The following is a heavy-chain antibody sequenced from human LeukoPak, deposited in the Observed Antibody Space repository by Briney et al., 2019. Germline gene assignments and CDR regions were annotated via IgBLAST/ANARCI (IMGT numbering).Heavy chain of an antibody. CDR2: ISWNSGSI. Sequence: PGRSLRLSCAASGFTFDDYAMHWVRQAPGKGLEWVSGISWNSGSIGYADSVKGRFTISRDDAKNSLYLQMNSLRAEDTALYYCAKDILRWGSGSYYPFDYWGQGTLVTVSS. D-gene: IGHD3-10*01. CDR1: GFTFDDYA. CDR3: AKDILRWGSGSYYPFDY. V-gene: IGHV3-9*01. J-gene: IGHJ4*02.